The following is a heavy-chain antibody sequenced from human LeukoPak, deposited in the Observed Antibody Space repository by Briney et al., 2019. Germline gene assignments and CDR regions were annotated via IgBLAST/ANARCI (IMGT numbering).Heavy chain of an antibody. CDR2: IITSGSTI. V-gene: IGHV3-48*01. D-gene: IGHD6-19*01. CDR3: ARDGWYYFDY. J-gene: IGHJ4*02. CDR1: GFTFSSYS. Sequence: PGGSLRLSCAASGFTFSSYSMSWVRQAPGKGLEWVSFIITSGSTIYYADSVKGRFTISRDNAKNSLYLQMNSLTGEDTAVYYCARDGWYYFDYWGQGTLVTVSS.